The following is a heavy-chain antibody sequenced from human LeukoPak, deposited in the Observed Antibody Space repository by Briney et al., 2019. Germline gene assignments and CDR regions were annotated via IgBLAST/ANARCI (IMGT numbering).Heavy chain of an antibody. CDR2: IIPIFGTA. D-gene: IGHD2/OR15-2a*01. V-gene: IGHV1-69*13. CDR1: GYTFTSYG. Sequence: SVKVSCKDSGYTFTSYGISWVRQAPGQGLEWMGGIIPIFGTANYAQKFQGRVTITADESTSTAYMELSSLRSEDTAVYYCARSSLIRTTWLDYWGQGTLVTVSS. CDR3: ARSSLIRTTWLDY. J-gene: IGHJ4*02.